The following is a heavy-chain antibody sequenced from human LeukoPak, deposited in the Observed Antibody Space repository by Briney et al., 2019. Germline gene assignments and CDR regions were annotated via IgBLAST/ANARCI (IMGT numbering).Heavy chain of an antibody. CDR1: GGSFSGYY. CDR3: AREWSAFDT. Sequence: SETLSLTCAVYGGSFSGYYWSWIRQPPGKGLEWIGEINHSGSTNYNPSLKSRVTISVDTSKNQFSLKLTSVTAADTAVYYCAREWSAFDTWGQGTMVTVSS. D-gene: IGHD2-8*01. CDR2: INHSGST. J-gene: IGHJ3*02. V-gene: IGHV4-34*01.